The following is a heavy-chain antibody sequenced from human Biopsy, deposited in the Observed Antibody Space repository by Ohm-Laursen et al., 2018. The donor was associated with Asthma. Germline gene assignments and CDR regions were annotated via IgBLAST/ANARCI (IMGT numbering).Heavy chain of an antibody. V-gene: IGHV3-30*03. Sequence: SLRLSCAATGFVFSQCGMHWVRQGPGKGLEWVALVSSDGHNKYYEDSVKGRFTISRDNSRNRLYLQINRLTVEDSAVYFCARQSGQDYGDSSGFDIWGQGTRVAVSS. CDR2: VSSDGHNK. CDR1: GFVFSQCG. D-gene: IGHD3-22*01. J-gene: IGHJ3*02. CDR3: ARQSGQDYGDSSGFDI.